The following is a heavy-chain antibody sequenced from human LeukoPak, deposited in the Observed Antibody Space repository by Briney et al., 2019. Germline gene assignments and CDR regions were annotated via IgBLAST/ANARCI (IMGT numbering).Heavy chain of an antibody. CDR2: IKEDGSDK. V-gene: IGHV3-7*01. J-gene: IGHJ4*02. CDR3: ARDLSMGNTVLDY. CDR1: GFTFSTYW. D-gene: IGHD4/OR15-4a*01. Sequence: GGSLRLSCVASGFTFSTYWMNWVRQAQGKGLEWVATIKEDGSDKFYVDSVNGRFTISRDNAKNSLYLQMNSLRAEDTAVYYCARDLSMGNTVLDYWGQGTLVTVSS.